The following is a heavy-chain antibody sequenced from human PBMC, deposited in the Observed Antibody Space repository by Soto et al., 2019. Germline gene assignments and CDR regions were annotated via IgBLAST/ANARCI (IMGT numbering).Heavy chain of an antibody. D-gene: IGHD6-13*01. CDR1: GYTFTSYG. CDR2: ISAYNGNT. J-gene: IGHJ4*02. Sequence: ASVKVSCKASGYTFTSYGISWVRQAPGQGLEWMGWISAYNGNTNYAQKLQGRVTMTTDTSTSTAYMELRSLRSDDTAVYYCASPAGTFSHVGRHFDYWGQRTLVTVSS. V-gene: IGHV1-18*01. CDR3: ASPAGTFSHVGRHFDY.